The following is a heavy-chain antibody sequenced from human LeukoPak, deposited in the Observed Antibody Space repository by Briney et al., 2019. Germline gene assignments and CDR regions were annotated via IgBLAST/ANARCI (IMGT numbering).Heavy chain of an antibody. CDR1: GFTFSSYA. CDR2: ISYDGSNK. CDR3: ARGDGWGLIWFGELSYQTLDY. D-gene: IGHD3-10*01. V-gene: IGHV3-30*04. J-gene: IGHJ4*02. Sequence: GGSLRLSCAASGFTFSSYAMHWVRQAPGKGLEWVAVISYDGSNKYYADSVKGRFTISRDNSKNTLYLQMNSLRAEDTAVYYCARGDGWGLIWFGELSYQTLDYWGQGTLVTVSS.